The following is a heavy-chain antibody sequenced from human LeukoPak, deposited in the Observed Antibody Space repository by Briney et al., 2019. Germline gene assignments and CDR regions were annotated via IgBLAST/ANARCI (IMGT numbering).Heavy chain of an antibody. Sequence: SETLSLTCTVSGGSISSYYWSWIRQPPGKGLEWIGYIYYSGSTNYNPSLQSRVTISVDTSNNQFSLRLSSVTAADTAVYYCARENSYYDSSGYYYGSGYFDFWGQGTLVTVSS. J-gene: IGHJ4*02. CDR1: GGSISSYY. CDR3: ARENSYYDSSGYYYGSGYFDF. D-gene: IGHD3-22*01. CDR2: IYYSGST. V-gene: IGHV4-59*01.